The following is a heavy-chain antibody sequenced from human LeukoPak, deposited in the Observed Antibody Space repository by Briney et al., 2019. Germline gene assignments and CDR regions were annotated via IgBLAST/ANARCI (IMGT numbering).Heavy chain of an antibody. CDR1: GYTFTGYY. D-gene: IGHD3-22*01. V-gene: IGHV1-2*02. J-gene: IGHJ4*02. CDR3: ARSFTGWLTSSFDY. CDR2: INPNSGGT. Sequence: GASVKVSCKASGYTFTGYYMHWVRQAPGQGLEWMGWINPNSGGTNYAQKFQGRVTMTRDTSISTAYMELSRLRSDDTAVYYCARSFTGWLTSSFDYWGQGTLVTVSS.